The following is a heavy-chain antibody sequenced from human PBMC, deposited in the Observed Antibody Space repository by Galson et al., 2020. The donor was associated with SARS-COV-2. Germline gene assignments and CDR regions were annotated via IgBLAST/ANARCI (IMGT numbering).Heavy chain of an antibody. V-gene: IGHV3-30-3*01. D-gene: IGHD3-22*01. CDR1: GFPFSSYA. CDR2: ISYDGSKK. CDR3: AREWGSYYSDRSGFYP. Sequence: GESLKISCAASGFPFSSYAMNWVRQAPGKGLEWVAVISYDGSKKYFADSVKGRFTISRDNSKNTLYLQMNSLRVEDTAVYYCAREWGSYYSDRSGFYPWGQGTLVTVSS. J-gene: IGHJ5*02.